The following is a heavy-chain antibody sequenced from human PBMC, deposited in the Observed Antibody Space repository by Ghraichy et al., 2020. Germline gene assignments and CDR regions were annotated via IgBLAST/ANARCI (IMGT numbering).Heavy chain of an antibody. J-gene: IGHJ6*02. CDR3: ARDRGYYGSGSYYTPRLPVIYGMDV. V-gene: IGHV4-59*01. D-gene: IGHD3-10*01. CDR1: GGSISSYY. CDR2: IYYSGST. Sequence: SQTLSLTCTVSGGSISSYYWSWIRQPPGKGLEWIGYIYYSGSTNYNPSLKSRVTISVDTSKNQFSLKLSSVTAADTAVYYCARDRGYYGSGSYYTPRLPVIYGMDVWGQGTTVTVSS.